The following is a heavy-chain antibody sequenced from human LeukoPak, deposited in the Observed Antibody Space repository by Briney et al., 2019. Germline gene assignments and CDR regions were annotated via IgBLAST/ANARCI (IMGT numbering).Heavy chain of an antibody. CDR2: ISSSSSYI. J-gene: IGHJ6*02. CDR1: GFTFSSYS. CDR3: ARYQTREYCSCTSCYRGHGGYYYYGMDV. D-gene: IGHD2-2*01. V-gene: IGHV3-21*01. Sequence: GGSLRLSCAASGFTFSSYSMNWVRQAPGKGLEWVSSISSSSSYIYYADSVKGRFTISRDNAKNSLYLQMNSLRAEDTAVYYCARYQTREYCSCTSCYRGHGGYYYYGMDVWGQGTTVTVSS.